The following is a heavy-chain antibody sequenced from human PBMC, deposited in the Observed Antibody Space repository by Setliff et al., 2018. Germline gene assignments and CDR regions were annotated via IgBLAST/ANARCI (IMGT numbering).Heavy chain of an antibody. D-gene: IGHD2-15*01. J-gene: IGHJ4*02. CDR3: AKRGPYCSGDTCHYYFDY. V-gene: IGHV4-38-2*02. CDR2: IYHSGST. CDR1: GYSISSGYY. Sequence: SETLSLTCTVSGYSISSGYYWGWIRQPPGKGLEWIGSIYHSGSTYYNPSLKSRVTISVDTSKNQFSLKLSSVTAADTAVYYCAKRGPYCSGDTCHYYFDYWGQGTLVTVSS.